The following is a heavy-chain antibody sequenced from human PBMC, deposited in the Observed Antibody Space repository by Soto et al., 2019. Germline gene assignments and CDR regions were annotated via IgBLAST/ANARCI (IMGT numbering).Heavy chain of an antibody. Sequence: QITLKESGPTLVKPTQTLTLTCTFSGFSLSTSGVGVGWIRQPPGKALEWLALIYWDDDKRYSPSLKSRLTTXQXPSKNQVVLTMTNMDPVDTATYYCEHDATTATPMVKTYSFDYWGQGTLVTVSS. CDR3: EHDATTATPMVKTYSFDY. CDR2: IYWDDDK. D-gene: IGHD5-18*01. J-gene: IGHJ4*02. V-gene: IGHV2-5*02. CDR1: GFSLSTSGVG.